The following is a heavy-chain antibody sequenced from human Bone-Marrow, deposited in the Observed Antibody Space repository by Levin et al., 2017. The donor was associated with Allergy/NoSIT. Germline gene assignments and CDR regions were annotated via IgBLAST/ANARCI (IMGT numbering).Heavy chain of an antibody. V-gene: IGHV1-2*02. CDR2: INPNNGGT. CDR3: ARVRSNTPIPAPYWYFDL. D-gene: IGHD2-2*01. Sequence: ASVKVSCKASGYTXXDXXXHXXXXXXXXGLEWMGWINPNNGGTNYALKFQGRVSMTSDTSISTAYMEFSSLRSDDTAVYYFARVRSNTPIPAPYWYFDLWGRGTLVPVSS. J-gene: IGHJ2*01. CDR1: GYTXXDXX.